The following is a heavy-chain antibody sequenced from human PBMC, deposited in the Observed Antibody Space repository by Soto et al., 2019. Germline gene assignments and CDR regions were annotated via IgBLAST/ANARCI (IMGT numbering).Heavy chain of an antibody. V-gene: IGHV3-21*01. CDR3: AREQRSGSYSMDV. J-gene: IGHJ6*03. Sequence: EVQLVESGGGLVKPGGSLRLSCAASGFTFSSYSMNWVRQAPGKGLEWVSSISSSSSYIYYADSVKGRFTISRDHAEISLYLELSRVGAEDTAVHCCAREQRSGSYSMDVWGQGTTVTVSS. CDR1: GFTFSSYS. D-gene: IGHD1-1*01. CDR2: ISSSSSYI.